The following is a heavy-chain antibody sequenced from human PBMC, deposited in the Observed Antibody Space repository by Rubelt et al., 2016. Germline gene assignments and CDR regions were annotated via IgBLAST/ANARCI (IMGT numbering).Heavy chain of an antibody. CDR3: ARDRDGWQWLAPSLPDAFDI. CDR1: GYTFTSYG. Sequence: QVQLVQSGAEVKKPGASVKVSCKASGYTFTSYGISWVRQAPGQGLEWMGWISAYNGNTNYAQKLQGRVTMTTDTSTSTASMERRSLRSDDTAVYYCARDRDGWQWLAPSLPDAFDIWGQGTMVTVSS. V-gene: IGHV1-18*01. D-gene: IGHD6-19*01. CDR2: ISAYNGNT. J-gene: IGHJ3*02.